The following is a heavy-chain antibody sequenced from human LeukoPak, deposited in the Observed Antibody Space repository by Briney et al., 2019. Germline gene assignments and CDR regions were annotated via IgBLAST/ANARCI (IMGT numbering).Heavy chain of an antibody. D-gene: IGHD3-10*01. CDR3: ARDMARGVKAYLSWFDP. V-gene: IGHV4-4*07. Sequence: SETLSLTCTVSGDSISSYYWSWIRQPAGKGLEWIGRMYVSGSTNYNPSLKSRVTMSVDTSKNQFSLKMTSVTAADTAFYYCARDMARGVKAYLSWFDPWGQGILVTVST. CDR1: GDSISSYY. J-gene: IGHJ5*02. CDR2: MYVSGST.